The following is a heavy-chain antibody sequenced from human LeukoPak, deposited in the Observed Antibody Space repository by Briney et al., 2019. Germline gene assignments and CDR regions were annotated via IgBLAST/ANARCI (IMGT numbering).Heavy chain of an antibody. V-gene: IGHV5-51*01. CDR1: GYSFTSYW. Sequence: GESLKISCKGSGYSFTSYWIGWVRQMPGKGLEWMGIIYPGDSDTRYSPSFQGQVTISADKSISTAYLQWSSLKASDTAMYYCARFLTYDSSALLEADAFDIWGQGTMVTVSS. J-gene: IGHJ3*02. CDR2: IYPGDSDT. D-gene: IGHD3-22*01. CDR3: ARFLTYDSSALLEADAFDI.